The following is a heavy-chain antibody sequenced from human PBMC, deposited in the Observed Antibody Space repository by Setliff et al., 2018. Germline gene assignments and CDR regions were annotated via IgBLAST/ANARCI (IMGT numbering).Heavy chain of an antibody. D-gene: IGHD2-15*01. Sequence: SGPTLVNPTPTLPLTCTFSGFSLSTSGMCVSWIRQPPGKALEWLARIDWDDDKYYSTSLKTRLTISKDTSKNQVVLTMTNMDPVDTATYYCARIYCSGGSCYLDYWGQGTLVTVSS. CDR2: IDWDDDK. CDR3: ARIYCSGGSCYLDY. CDR1: GFSLSTSGMC. J-gene: IGHJ4*02. V-gene: IGHV2-70*11.